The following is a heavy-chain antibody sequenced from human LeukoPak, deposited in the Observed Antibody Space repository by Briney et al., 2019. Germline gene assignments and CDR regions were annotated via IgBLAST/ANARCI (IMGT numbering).Heavy chain of an antibody. V-gene: IGHV3-30*18. Sequence: GGSLRLSCAASGFTFSSYGIHWVRQAPGKGLEWVAVISYDGSNKYYADSVKGRITISRDNSKNTLYLQMNSLRAEDTAVYYCAKDYYGSGSHFDYWGQGTLVTVSS. D-gene: IGHD3-10*01. CDR1: GFTFSSYG. CDR2: ISYDGSNK. CDR3: AKDYYGSGSHFDY. J-gene: IGHJ4*02.